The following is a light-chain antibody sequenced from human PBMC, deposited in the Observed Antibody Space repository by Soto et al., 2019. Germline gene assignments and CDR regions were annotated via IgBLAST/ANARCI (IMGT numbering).Light chain of an antibody. CDR3: QQFNSYPIT. V-gene: IGKV1-9*01. CDR2: AAS. Sequence: DIQLTQSLSFLSACVGDRVTITCRASQDISSHLVWYQQKPGEAPQLLIFAASTLQSGVPSRFSGSGSETEFTLTINGLQPEDFATYYCQQFNSYPITFGQGTRLDIK. J-gene: IGKJ5*01. CDR1: QDISSH.